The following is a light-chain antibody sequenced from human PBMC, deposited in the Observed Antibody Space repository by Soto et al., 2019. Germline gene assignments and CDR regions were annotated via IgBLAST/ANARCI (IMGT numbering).Light chain of an antibody. CDR2: AAS. V-gene: IGKV1-39*01. CDR1: QSISSY. J-gene: IGKJ1*01. Sequence: DIQRTQSPSSLSASVGDRVTITCRASQSISSYLNWYQQKPGKAPKVLIYAASSLQSGVPSRFSGSGSGTDFTLTISSLQPEDFATYYCQQSYSTLWTFGQGTKVDIK. CDR3: QQSYSTLWT.